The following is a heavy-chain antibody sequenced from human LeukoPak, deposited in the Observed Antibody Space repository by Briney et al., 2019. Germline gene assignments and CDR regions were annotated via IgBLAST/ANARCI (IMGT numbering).Heavy chain of an antibody. CDR1: GYSVTNYW. Sequence: ESLKISCKASGYSVTNYWIGWVRQMPGKGLEWMGIMYPGDSDSKYSPSFQGKVTTSADKSVSTTYLQCSSLKASDTAMYYCAASTYGSGSYVGFDSWGQGTLVSVSS. V-gene: IGHV5-51*01. J-gene: IGHJ4*02. D-gene: IGHD3-10*01. CDR3: AASTYGSGSYVGFDS. CDR2: MYPGDSDS.